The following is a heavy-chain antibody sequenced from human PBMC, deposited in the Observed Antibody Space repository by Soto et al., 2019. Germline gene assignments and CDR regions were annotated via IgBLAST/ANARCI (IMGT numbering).Heavy chain of an antibody. V-gene: IGHV3-13*01. Sequence: GGSLRLSCAASGFTFSSYDMHWVRQATGKGPEWVSAIGTAGDTYYPGSVKGRFTISRENAKNSLYLQMNSLRAEDTAVYYCARVSASPYSSSLPGDYYGMDVWGQGTTVTVSS. D-gene: IGHD6-13*01. CDR3: ARVSASPYSSSLPGDYYGMDV. CDR1: GFTFSSYD. CDR2: IGTAGDT. J-gene: IGHJ6*02.